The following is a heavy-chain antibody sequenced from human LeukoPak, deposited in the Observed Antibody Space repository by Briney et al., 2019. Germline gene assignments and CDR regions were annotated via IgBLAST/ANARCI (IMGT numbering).Heavy chain of an antibody. J-gene: IGHJ4*02. D-gene: IGHD3-10*01. CDR2: IYSGGST. CDR1: GFTVSSNY. CDR3: ALEGLLWFGEQKGWDY. Sequence: GGSLRLSCAASGFTVSSNYMSWVRQAPGKGLEWVSVIYSGGSTYYADSVKGRFTISRDNSKNTLYLQMNSLRAEDTAVYYCALEGLLWFGEQKGWDYWGQGTLVTVSS. V-gene: IGHV3-66*01.